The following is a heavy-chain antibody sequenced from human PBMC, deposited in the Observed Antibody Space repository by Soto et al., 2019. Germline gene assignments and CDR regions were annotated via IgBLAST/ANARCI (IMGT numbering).Heavy chain of an antibody. J-gene: IGHJ3*02. Sequence: ASVKVSWKASGYTFTSYDINWVRQATGQGLEWMGWMNPNSGNTGYAQKFQGRVTMTRNTSISTAYMELSSLRSEDTAVYYCARVRRELRAFDIWGQGTMVTVSS. V-gene: IGHV1-8*01. CDR1: GYTFTSYD. D-gene: IGHD1-26*01. CDR3: ARVRRELRAFDI. CDR2: MNPNSGNT.